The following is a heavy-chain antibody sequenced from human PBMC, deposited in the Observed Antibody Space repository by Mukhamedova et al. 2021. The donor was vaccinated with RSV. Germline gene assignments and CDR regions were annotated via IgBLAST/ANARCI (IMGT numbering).Heavy chain of an antibody. Sequence: GLVWASRINNDGSSTNYADSVKGRFTISRDNAENTLYLQMNSPRAEDTAVYFCAREGMATSHFDYWGQGTPVTVSS. CDR3: AREGMATSHFDY. CDR2: INNDGSST. J-gene: IGHJ4*02. V-gene: IGHV3-74*01. D-gene: IGHD5-24*01.